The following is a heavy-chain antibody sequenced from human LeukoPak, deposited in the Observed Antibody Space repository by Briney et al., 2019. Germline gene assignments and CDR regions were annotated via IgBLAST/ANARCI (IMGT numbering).Heavy chain of an antibody. CDR3: ARDLAPSTSPAYFDS. J-gene: IGHJ4*02. CDR1: GYTFTCYY. V-gene: IGHV1-2*02. D-gene: IGHD3-16*01. CDR2: INPNSGGT. Sequence: ASVKVSCKASGYTFTCYYIHWLRQAPGQGLEWMGWINPNSGGTNFAQKFQGRVTMTRDTSISTAYMELSRLRSDDTAVYYCARDLAPSTSPAYFDSWGQGTLVTVSS.